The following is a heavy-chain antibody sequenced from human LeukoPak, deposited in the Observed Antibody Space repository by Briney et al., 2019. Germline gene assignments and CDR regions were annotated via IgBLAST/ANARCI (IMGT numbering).Heavy chain of an antibody. CDR1: GYSFVGYY. D-gene: IGHD3-16*01. CDR3: AKGDSFDS. Sequence: ASVKVSCKTSGYSFVGYYIHWVRQAPGQGLEWMGWVVPLTGGTKYAPRFQGRVTMTRDTSISTAYMEVTSLKFDDTAMYYCAKGDSFDSWGQGTLVTVPS. CDR2: VVPLTGGT. V-gene: IGHV1-2*02. J-gene: IGHJ4*02.